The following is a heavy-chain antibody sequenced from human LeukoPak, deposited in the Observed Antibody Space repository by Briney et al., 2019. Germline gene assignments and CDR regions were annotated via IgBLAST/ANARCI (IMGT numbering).Heavy chain of an antibody. D-gene: IGHD2-21*01. CDR2: IHDSGST. CDR3: ARDLVN. J-gene: IGHJ4*02. Sequence: SETLSLTCTVAGGSVSTDDYYWSWIRQPPGKGLEWIGYIHDSGSTHYNPSLKSRVTLSVDTSKNQFSLRLSSVSAADAAVYYCARDLVNWGQGTLVTVSS. CDR1: GGSVSTDDYY. V-gene: IGHV4-61*08.